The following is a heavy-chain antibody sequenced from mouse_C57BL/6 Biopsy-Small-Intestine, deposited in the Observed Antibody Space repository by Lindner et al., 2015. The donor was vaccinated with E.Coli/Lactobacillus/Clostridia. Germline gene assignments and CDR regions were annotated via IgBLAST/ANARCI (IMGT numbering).Heavy chain of an antibody. J-gene: IGHJ1*01. CDR2: ISSGGSYT. CDR3: ARPYGSSEDWYFDI. CDR1: GFTFSRYG. D-gene: IGHD1-1*01. V-gene: IGHV5-6*01. Sequence: VQLQESGGDLVKPGGSLKLSCAASGFTFSRYGMSWVRQTPDKRLEWVATISSGGSYTYYSDSVKGRFTISRDNAKNTLYLQMSSLKSEDAAMYYCARPYGSSEDWYFDIWGAGTTVTVSS.